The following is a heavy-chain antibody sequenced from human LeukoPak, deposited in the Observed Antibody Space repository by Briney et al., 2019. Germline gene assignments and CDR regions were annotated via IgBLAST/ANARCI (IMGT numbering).Heavy chain of an antibody. Sequence: GGSLRLSCAASGFTVSSNYMSWVRQAPGKGLEWVSVIYSGGSTYYADSVKGRFTISRDNSKNTLYLQMNSLRAEDTAVYYCASRGATTVVTLSYYYYYMDVWGKGTTVTVSS. CDR1: GFTVSSNY. CDR2: IYSGGST. V-gene: IGHV3-53*01. D-gene: IGHD4-23*01. CDR3: ASRGATTVVTLSYYYYYMDV. J-gene: IGHJ6*03.